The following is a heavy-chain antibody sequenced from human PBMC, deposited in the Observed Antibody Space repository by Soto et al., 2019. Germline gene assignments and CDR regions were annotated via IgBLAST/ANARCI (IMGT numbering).Heavy chain of an antibody. D-gene: IGHD3-22*01. CDR2: IYYSGST. Sequence: QVQLQESGPGLVKPSQTLSLTCTVSGGSISSGGYYWSWIRQHPGKGLEWIGYIYYSGSTYYNPSRKSRVTISVDTSKNQFSLKLSSVTAADTAVYYCARQRYDSTTGWFDPWGQGTLVTVSS. CDR1: GGSISSGGYY. CDR3: ARQRYDSTTGWFDP. V-gene: IGHV4-31*03. J-gene: IGHJ5*02.